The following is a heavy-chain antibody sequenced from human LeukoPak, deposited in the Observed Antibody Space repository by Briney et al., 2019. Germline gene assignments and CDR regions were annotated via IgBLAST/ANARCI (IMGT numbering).Heavy chain of an antibody. CDR1: GCTFTSYA. D-gene: IGHD6-19*01. CDR3: ARWGGTVAGNGVRYYYGMDV. CDR2: INAGNGNT. Sequence: ASVKVSCKASGCTFTSYAMHWVRQAPGQRLEWMGWINAGNGNTKYSQKFQGRVTITRDTSASTAYMELNSLRSEDTAVYYCARWGGTVAGNGVRYYYGMDVWGKGTTVTVSS. J-gene: IGHJ6*04. V-gene: IGHV1-3*01.